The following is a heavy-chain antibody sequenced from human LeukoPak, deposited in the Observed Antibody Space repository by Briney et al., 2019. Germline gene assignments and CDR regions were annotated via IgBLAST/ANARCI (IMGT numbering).Heavy chain of an antibody. V-gene: IGHV1-18*01. CDR2: ISAYNGNT. CDR1: GYTFTSYD. Sequence: GASVKVSCKASGYTFTSYDIIRVRQAPGQGLEWMGWISAYNGNTNYAQKLQGRVTMTTDTSTSTAYMELRSLTSDDTAVYYCARDNLGASHYFGFWGHGSVVAVSS. J-gene: IGHJ4*01. D-gene: IGHD3-16*01. CDR3: ARDNLGASHYFGF.